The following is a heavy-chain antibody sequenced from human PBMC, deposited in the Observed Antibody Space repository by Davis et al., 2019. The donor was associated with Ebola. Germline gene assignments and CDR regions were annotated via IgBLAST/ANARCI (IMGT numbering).Heavy chain of an antibody. D-gene: IGHD6-6*01. CDR1: GFTSSGSA. CDR2: IRSKANSYAT. J-gene: IGHJ4*02. CDR3: TSSYASSSGDY. V-gene: IGHV3-73*01. Sequence: GGSLRLSCAASGFTSSGSAMHWVRQASGKGLEWVGRIRSKANSYATAYAASVKGRFTISRDDSKNTAYLQMNSLKTEDTAVYYCTSSYASSSGDYWGQGTLVTVSS.